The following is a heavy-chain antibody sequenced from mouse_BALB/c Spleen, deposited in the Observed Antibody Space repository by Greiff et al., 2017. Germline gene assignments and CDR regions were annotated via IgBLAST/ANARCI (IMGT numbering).Heavy chain of an antibody. CDR3: ARGPYYGSRNAMDY. Sequence: VQLQQSGPELVKPGASVKMSCKASGYTFTSYVMHWVKQKPGQGLEWIGYINPYNDGTKYNEKFKGKATLTSDKSSSTAYMELSSLTSEDSAVYYCARGPYYGSRNAMDYWGQGTSVTVSS. D-gene: IGHD1-1*01. J-gene: IGHJ4*01. CDR2: INPYNDGT. CDR1: GYTFTSYV. V-gene: IGHV1-14*01.